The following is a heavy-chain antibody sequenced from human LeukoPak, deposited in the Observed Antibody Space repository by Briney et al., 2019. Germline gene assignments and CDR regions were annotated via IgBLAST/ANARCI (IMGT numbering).Heavy chain of an antibody. CDR2: ISSSSGTI. J-gene: IGHJ6*03. CDR1: GFTFNIYN. CDR3: ARVSNAYYYYYMDV. Sequence: PGGSLRLSCSASGFTFNIYNMNWVRQAPGKGLEWVSYISSSSGTIYYADSVKGRFTISRDNAKNSLYLQMNSLRAEDTAVYYCARVSNAYYYYYMDVWGQGTTVTVSS. V-gene: IGHV3-48*01.